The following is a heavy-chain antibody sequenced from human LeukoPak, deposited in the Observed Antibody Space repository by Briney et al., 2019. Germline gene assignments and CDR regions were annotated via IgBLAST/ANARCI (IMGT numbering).Heavy chain of an antibody. Sequence: PGGSLRLSCAASGFTVSSNYMSWVRQAPGKGLEWVSAISGSGGSTYYADSVKGRFTISRDNSKNTLYLQMNSLRAEDTAVYYCAKDRPGIISGSPGYDYWGQGTLVTVSS. CDR3: AKDRPGIISGSPGYDY. CDR1: GFTVSSNY. D-gene: IGHD3-10*01. J-gene: IGHJ4*02. V-gene: IGHV3-23*01. CDR2: ISGSGGST.